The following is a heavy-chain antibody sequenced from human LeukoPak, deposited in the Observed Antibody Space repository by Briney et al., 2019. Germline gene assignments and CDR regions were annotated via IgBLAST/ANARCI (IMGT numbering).Heavy chain of an antibody. Sequence: ASVKVSCKASGYTFTGYYMHWVRQAPGQGLEWMGWINPNSGGTNNAQKFQGRVTMTRDTSISTAYMELSRLRSDDTAVYYCAKTYYYGSGSSTPIDYWGQGTLVTVSS. V-gene: IGHV1-2*02. D-gene: IGHD3-10*01. J-gene: IGHJ4*02. CDR2: INPNSGGT. CDR3: AKTYYYGSGSSTPIDY. CDR1: GYTFTGYY.